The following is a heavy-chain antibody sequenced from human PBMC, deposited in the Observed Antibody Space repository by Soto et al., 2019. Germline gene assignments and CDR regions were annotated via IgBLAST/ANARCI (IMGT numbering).Heavy chain of an antibody. CDR2: ISRSSSYI. V-gene: IGHV3-21*01. J-gene: IGHJ4*02. D-gene: IGHD3-22*01. CDR3: ARDTPAGYYYGCSGNSDNCDC. CDR1: GFTSSSYS. Sequence: LRLSCVASGFTSSSYSMNWVRQAPGKELEWDSSISRSSSYIYYADSVKGRFTISRDNAKTSLYLQMNSLRAEDTAVYYCARDTPAGYYYGCSGNSDNCDCWGQGTLVTVSS.